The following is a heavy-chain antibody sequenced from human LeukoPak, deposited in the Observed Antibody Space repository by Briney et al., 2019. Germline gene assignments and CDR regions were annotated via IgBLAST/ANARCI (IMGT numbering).Heavy chain of an antibody. Sequence: SETLSLTRTVSGGSISSYYWSWIRQPPGKGLEWIGYIYYNGSTNYNPSLKSRVSMSVDTSKNQFSLKLSSVTAEDTAMYYCARVMNRADIVVVGVWFDPWGQGTLVTVSS. CDR2: IYYNGST. CDR3: ARVMNRADIVVVGVWFDP. CDR1: GGSISSYY. V-gene: IGHV4-59*01. J-gene: IGHJ5*02. D-gene: IGHD2-15*01.